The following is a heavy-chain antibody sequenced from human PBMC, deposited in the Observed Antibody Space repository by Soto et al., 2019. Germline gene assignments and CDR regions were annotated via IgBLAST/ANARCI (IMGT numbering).Heavy chain of an antibody. V-gene: IGHV3-30-3*01. CDR1: GFTFNTYA. CDR3: ARNMRPGGFDYGMDV. D-gene: IGHD3-10*01. Sequence: QVQLVESGGGVVQPGRSLRLSCAASGFTFNTYAMYWVRQAPGKGLEWVAGISYDGIDEDYADCVKGRFTISRDNSKNTLFLQMNSLRAEDTAVYYCARNMRPGGFDYGMDVWGQGTTVTVSS. J-gene: IGHJ6*02. CDR2: ISYDGIDE.